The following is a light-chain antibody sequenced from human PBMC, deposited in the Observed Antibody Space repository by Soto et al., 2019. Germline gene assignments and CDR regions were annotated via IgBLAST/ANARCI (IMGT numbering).Light chain of an antibody. Sequence: EIVLTQSPATLSLSPGERATLSCRASQSVRTSLAWYQQKPDQAPRLLIYDASNRATGIPARFSGSVSGTDFTLTISRLEPEDFAVYYCQQRSDWPVTFGPGTKVDNK. CDR1: QSVRTS. CDR3: QQRSDWPVT. J-gene: IGKJ3*01. CDR2: DAS. V-gene: IGKV3-11*01.